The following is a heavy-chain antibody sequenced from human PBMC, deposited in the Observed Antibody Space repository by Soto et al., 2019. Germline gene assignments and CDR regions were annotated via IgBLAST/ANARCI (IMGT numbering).Heavy chain of an antibody. CDR3: ARQQLVPSGYYDGMDV. D-gene: IGHD6-6*01. Sequence: QVQLVESGGGVVQPGRSLTLSCAASGFTFSTYAMHWVRQAPGKGLEWVAVISYDGTSKYYADSVPGRFTISRDNSKNTLFLQMNSLRAEDTAVYYCARQQLVPSGYYDGMDVWGQGTTVTVSS. J-gene: IGHJ6*02. V-gene: IGHV3-30-3*01. CDR1: GFTFSTYA. CDR2: ISYDGTSK.